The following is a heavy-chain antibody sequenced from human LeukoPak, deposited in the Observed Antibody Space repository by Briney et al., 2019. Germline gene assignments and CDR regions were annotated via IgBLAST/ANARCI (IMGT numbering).Heavy chain of an antibody. J-gene: IGHJ5*02. CDR2: IYSDGTT. Sequence: GGSLRLSCAVSGITLSNYGMSWVRQAPGKGLEWVSVIYSDGTTRNADSVKGRFTISRDNSKNTVYLQMDSLRAEDTAVYYCARDKDAWGQGTLVTVSS. CDR1: GITLSNYG. CDR3: ARDKDA. V-gene: IGHV3-66*01.